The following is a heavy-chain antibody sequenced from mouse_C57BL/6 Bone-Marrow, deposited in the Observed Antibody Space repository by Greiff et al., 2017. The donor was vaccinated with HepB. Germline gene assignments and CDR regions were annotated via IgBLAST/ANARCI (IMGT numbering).Heavy chain of an antibody. CDR3: AKTGTSDY. CDR1: GYAFSSSW. Sequence: QVQLKESGPELVKPGASVKISCKASGYAFSSSWMNWVKQRPGKGLEWIGRLYPGDGDTNYNGKFKGKATLTADKSSRTAYMQLSSLTSEDSAVYCCAKTGTSDYWGQGTTLTVSS. CDR2: LYPGDGDT. J-gene: IGHJ2*01. V-gene: IGHV1-82*01. D-gene: IGHD4-1*01.